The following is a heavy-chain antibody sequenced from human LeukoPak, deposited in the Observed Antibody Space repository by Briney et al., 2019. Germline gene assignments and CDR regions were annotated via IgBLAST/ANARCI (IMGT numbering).Heavy chain of an antibody. J-gene: IGHJ4*02. CDR3: AREPDYYDSSGYYYFDY. Sequence: PGGSLRLSCAASGFTFNSYWMNWVRQAPGKGLVWVSHMSSDGTITSYADSVKGRFTISRDNAKNSLYLQMSSLRDEDTAVYYCAREPDYYDSSGYYYFDYWGQGTLVTVSS. D-gene: IGHD3-22*01. V-gene: IGHV3-74*01. CDR2: MSSDGTIT. CDR1: GFTFNSYW.